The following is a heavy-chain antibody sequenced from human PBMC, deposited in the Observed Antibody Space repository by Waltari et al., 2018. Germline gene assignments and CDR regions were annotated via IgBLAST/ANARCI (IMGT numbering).Heavy chain of an antibody. CDR3: ARGWLTGDAFDI. CDR2: MNPNSGNT. CDR1: GDTFTSCD. J-gene: IGHJ3*02. Sequence: VQLVQSRAAVKKPGASVNVSCTASGDTFTSCDTNWVGEATGQGLEWMGWMNPNSGNTGYAQKFQGRVTITRNTSISTAYMELSSLRSEDTAVYYCARGWLTGDAFDIWGQGTMVTVSS. D-gene: IGHD6-19*01. V-gene: IGHV1-8*03.